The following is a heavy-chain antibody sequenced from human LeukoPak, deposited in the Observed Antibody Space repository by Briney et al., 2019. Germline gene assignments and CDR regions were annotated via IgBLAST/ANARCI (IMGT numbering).Heavy chain of an antibody. CDR2: LYPGDSDT. V-gene: IGHV5-51*01. CDR3: ARLYLPYTSAWYGSAFDI. J-gene: IGHJ3*02. Sequence: GESLKISCKSSGYSFTSYWIAWVRQMPVKGLEWMGILYPGDSDTRYSPSFQGQVTISADRSITTAYLQWSSLKASDTAMYYCARLYLPYTSAWYGSAFDIWGQGTMVTVSS. CDR1: GYSFTSYW. D-gene: IGHD6-13*01.